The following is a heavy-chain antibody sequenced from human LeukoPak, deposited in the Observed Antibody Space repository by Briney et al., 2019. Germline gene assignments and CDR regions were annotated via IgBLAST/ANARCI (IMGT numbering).Heavy chain of an antibody. Sequence: ASVKVSCKASGYTFTGYYMHWVRQAPGQGLEWMGWINPNSGGTNYAQKFQGRVTMTRDTSISTAYMELSRLRSDDTAVYYCARLYYDNSGYFDYWGQGTLVTVSS. D-gene: IGHD3-22*01. CDR2: INPNSGGT. V-gene: IGHV1-2*02. J-gene: IGHJ4*02. CDR3: ARLYYDNSGYFDY. CDR1: GYTFTGYY.